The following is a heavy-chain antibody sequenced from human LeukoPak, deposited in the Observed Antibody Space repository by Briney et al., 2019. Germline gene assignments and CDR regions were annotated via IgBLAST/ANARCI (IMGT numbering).Heavy chain of an antibody. D-gene: IGHD4-11*01. CDR2: ISGDGVSP. J-gene: IGHJ3*02. CDR3: AKTTIHDYPDAFDI. CDR1: GFTFNNYA. V-gene: IGHV3-23*01. Sequence: SGGSLRLSCAASGFTFNNYALAWVRQTPEKGLECVSAISGDGVSPYYVDSVRGRFTISRDNSKNTLYLQMNSLRAEDTAVYYCAKTTIHDYPDAFDIWGQGTMVTVSS.